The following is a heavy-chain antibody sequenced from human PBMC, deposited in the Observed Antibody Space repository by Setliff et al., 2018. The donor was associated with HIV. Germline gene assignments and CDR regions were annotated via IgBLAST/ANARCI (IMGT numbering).Heavy chain of an antibody. J-gene: IGHJ4*02. Sequence: SETLSLTCTVSGGSISSYYWSWIRQPAGKGLEWIGRIYTSGDTNYNPSLKSRVTMSIDTSKNQFSLKLSSVTAADTAVYYCARDPFGGYNYGFAVGSFDYWGQGALVTVSS. CDR2: IYTSGDT. V-gene: IGHV4-4*07. CDR1: GGSISSYY. D-gene: IGHD5-18*01. CDR3: ARDPFGGYNYGFAVGSFDY.